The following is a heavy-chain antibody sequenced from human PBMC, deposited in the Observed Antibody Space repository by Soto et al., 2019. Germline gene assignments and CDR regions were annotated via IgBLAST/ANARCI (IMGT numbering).Heavy chain of an antibody. J-gene: IGHJ6*02. CDR3: AREVLSSSSQGPLYYGMDV. CDR2: IYYSGST. V-gene: IGHV4-31*03. Sequence: SETLSLTCTVSGGSISGGGYYWSWIRQHPGKGLEWIGYIYYSGSTYYNPSLKSRVTISVDTSKNQFSLKLSSVTAADTAVYYCAREVLSSSSQGPLYYGMDVWGQGTTVTVSS. D-gene: IGHD6-6*01. CDR1: GGSISGGGYY.